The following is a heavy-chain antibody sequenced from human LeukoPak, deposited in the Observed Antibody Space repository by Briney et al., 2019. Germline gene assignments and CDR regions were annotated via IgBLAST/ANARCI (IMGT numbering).Heavy chain of an antibody. CDR1: GYTLTELS. CDR3: ATGRKFRDYGDYHNY. V-gene: IGHV1-24*01. J-gene: IGHJ4*02. D-gene: IGHD4-17*01. CDR2: FDPEDGET. Sequence: ASVKVSCKVSGYTLTELSMHWVRQAPGKGLEWMGGFDPEDGETIYAQKFQGRVTMPEDTSTDTAYMELSSLRSEDTAVYYCATGRKFRDYGDYHNYWGQGTLVTVSS.